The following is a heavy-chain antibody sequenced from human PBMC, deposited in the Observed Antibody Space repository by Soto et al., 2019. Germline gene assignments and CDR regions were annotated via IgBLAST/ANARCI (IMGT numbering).Heavy chain of an antibody. J-gene: IGHJ4*02. V-gene: IGHV4-34*01. CDR3: GRGGSTYYYDSSGYVPDFDY. CDR2: INHSGST. CDR1: GGSFSGYY. Sequence: SETLSLTCAVYGGSFSGYYWSWIRQPPGKGLEWIGEINHSGSTNYNPSLKSRVTISVDTSKNQFSLKLSSVTAADTAVYYCGRGGSTYYYDSSGYVPDFDYWGQGTLVTVSS. D-gene: IGHD3-22*01.